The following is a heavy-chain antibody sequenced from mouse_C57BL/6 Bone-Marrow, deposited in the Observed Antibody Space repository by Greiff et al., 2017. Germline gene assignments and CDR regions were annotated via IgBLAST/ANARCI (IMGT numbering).Heavy chain of an antibody. CDR2: INPGSGGT. D-gene: IGHD1-1*01. J-gene: IGHJ1*03. CDR1: GYAFTNYL. V-gene: IGHV1-54*01. Sequence: VQLQQSGAELVRPGTSVKVSCKASGYAFTNYLIEWVKQRPGQGLEWIGVINPGSGGTNYNGKFKGKATLTADKSSSAAYMQLSSLTSEDSAVYFCATYYCSSSGYFDVWGTGTTVTVSS. CDR3: ATYYCSSSGYFDV.